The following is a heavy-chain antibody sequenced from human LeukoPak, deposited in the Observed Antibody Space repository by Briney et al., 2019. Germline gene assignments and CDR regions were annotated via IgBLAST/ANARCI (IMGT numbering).Heavy chain of an antibody. D-gene: IGHD3-22*01. CDR3: ARARVRSYSYDSSGFYTSDWHFDL. V-gene: IGHV4-59*01. CDR1: ADSISSYY. J-gene: IGHJ2*01. Sequence: SETLSLTCTVSADSISSYYWSWIRQPPGKGLEWIGYIYSSGSTKYNPSLKSRVTISVDTSKNQFSLKLSSVTAADTAVYYCARARVRSYSYDSSGFYTSDWHFDLWGRGALVTVSS. CDR2: IYSSGST.